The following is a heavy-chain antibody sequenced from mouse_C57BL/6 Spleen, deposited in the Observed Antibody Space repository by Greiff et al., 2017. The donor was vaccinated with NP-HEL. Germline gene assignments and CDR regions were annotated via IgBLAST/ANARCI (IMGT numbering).Heavy chain of an antibody. Sequence: DVKLQESGGDLVKPGGSLKLSCAASGFTFSSYGMSWVRQTPDKRLAWVATISSGGSYTYYPDSVKGRFTISRDNAKNTLYLQMSSLKSEDTAMYYCARQGTTVAYYFDYWGQGTTLTVSS. CDR3: ARQGTTVAYYFDY. J-gene: IGHJ2*01. V-gene: IGHV5-6*02. CDR1: GFTFSSYG. CDR2: ISSGGSYT. D-gene: IGHD1-1*01.